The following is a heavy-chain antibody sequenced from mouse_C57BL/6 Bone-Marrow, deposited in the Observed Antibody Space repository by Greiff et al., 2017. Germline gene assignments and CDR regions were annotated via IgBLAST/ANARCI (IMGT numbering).Heavy chain of an antibody. V-gene: IGHV5-9-1*02. J-gene: IGHJ3*01. D-gene: IGHD2-1*01. Sequence: EVKLVESGEGLVKPGGSLKLSCAASGFTFSSYAMSWVRQTPEKRLEWVAYISSGGDYIYYADTVKGRFTISRDNARNTLYLQMSSLKSEDTAMYYCTRAEGNWFAYWCQGTLVTVSA. CDR1: GFTFSSYA. CDR2: ISSGGDYI. CDR3: TRAEGNWFAY.